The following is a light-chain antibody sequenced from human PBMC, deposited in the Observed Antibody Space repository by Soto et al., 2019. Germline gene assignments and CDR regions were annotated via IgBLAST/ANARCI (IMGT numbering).Light chain of an antibody. Sequence: EIVLTQSPGTLSVSPGERATLSCRASQSVSSSYLAWYQQKPGQAPRLLIYGASSRATGIPDRFSGSGSGTDFTLTISRPEPEDFAVYYCQHYGSSLWTFGQGTKVEIK. CDR3: QHYGSSLWT. J-gene: IGKJ1*01. CDR2: GAS. V-gene: IGKV3-20*01. CDR1: QSVSSSY.